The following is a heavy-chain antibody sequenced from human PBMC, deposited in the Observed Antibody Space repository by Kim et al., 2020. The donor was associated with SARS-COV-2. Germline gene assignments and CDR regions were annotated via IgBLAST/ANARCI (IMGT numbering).Heavy chain of an antibody. CDR2: ISSSSSTI. Sequence: GGSLRLSCAASGFTFSSYSMNWVRQAPGKGLEWVSYISSSSSTIYYADSVKGRFTISRDNAKNSLYLQMNSLRDEDTAVYYCASDWYYDSSGYNYFDYWGQGTLVTVSS. J-gene: IGHJ4*02. CDR1: GFTFSSYS. CDR3: ASDWYYDSSGYNYFDY. D-gene: IGHD3-22*01. V-gene: IGHV3-48*02.